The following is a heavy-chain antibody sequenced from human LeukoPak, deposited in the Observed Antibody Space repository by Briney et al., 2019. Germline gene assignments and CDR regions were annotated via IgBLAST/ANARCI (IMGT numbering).Heavy chain of an antibody. D-gene: IGHD3-22*01. CDR3: AKDGLYYDGSEHVYYFDS. Sequence: GGSLRLSCAASGFTFSRSAMTWVRQGPGTGLEFVASIIYSGGATYYADSVKGRFTISRDNSKNTLYLQMNSLRAEDTALYYCAKDGLYYDGSEHVYYFDSWGQGTMVTVSS. V-gene: IGHV3-23*01. J-gene: IGHJ4*02. CDR1: GFTFSRSA. CDR2: IIYSGGAT.